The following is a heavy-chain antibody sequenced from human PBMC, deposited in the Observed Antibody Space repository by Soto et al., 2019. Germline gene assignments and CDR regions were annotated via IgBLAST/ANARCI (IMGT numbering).Heavy chain of an antibody. Sequence: GASVKVSCKASGYTFTSYAMHWVRQAPGQRLEWMGWINAGSGSTKYSQKFQGRVTISRDTSASTAYMEMSSLRSEDTAVYYCARDLSPRHNAPYYYYGMDVWGQGTTVTVSS. CDR3: ARDLSPRHNAPYYYYGMDV. V-gene: IGHV1-3*01. CDR2: INAGSGST. J-gene: IGHJ6*02. CDR1: GYTFTSYA.